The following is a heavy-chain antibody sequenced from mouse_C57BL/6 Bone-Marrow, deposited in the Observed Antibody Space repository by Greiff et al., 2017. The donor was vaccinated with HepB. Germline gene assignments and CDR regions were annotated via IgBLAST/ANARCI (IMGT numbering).Heavy chain of an antibody. V-gene: IGHV1-82*01. D-gene: IGHD1-1*01. J-gene: IGHJ2*01. CDR3: SRRITTVVAPFDY. CDR2: IYPGDGDT. CDR1: GYAFSSSW. Sequence: VQGVESGPELVKPGASVKISCKASGYAFSSSWMNWVKQRPGKGLEWIGRIYPGDGDTNYNGKFKGKATLTADKSSSTAYMQLISLTSEDSAVYFCSRRITTVVAPFDYWCQGTTLTVSS.